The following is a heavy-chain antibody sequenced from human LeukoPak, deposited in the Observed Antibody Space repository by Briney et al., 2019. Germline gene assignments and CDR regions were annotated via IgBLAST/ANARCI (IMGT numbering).Heavy chain of an antibody. J-gene: IGHJ4*02. V-gene: IGHV4-39*07. CDR3: ARDQSYDSSGYFDY. CDR2: IYYSGST. D-gene: IGHD3-22*01. CDR1: GGSISSYY. Sequence: SETLSLTCNVSGGSISSYYWGWIRQPPGKGLEWIGSIYYSGSTYYNPSLKSRVTISVDTSKNQFSLKLSSVTAADTAVYYCARDQSYDSSGYFDYWGQGTLVTVSS.